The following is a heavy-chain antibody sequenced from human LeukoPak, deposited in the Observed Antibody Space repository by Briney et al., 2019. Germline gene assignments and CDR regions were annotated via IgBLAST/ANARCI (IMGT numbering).Heavy chain of an antibody. Sequence: GRSLRLSCAASGFTFSIYAMHWVRQAPGKGLEWVAVISYDGSNKYYADSVKGRFTISRDNSKNTLYLQMNSLRAEDTAVYYCARTPHPVATRHLDYWGQGTLVTVSS. CDR1: GFTFSIYA. V-gene: IGHV3-30-3*01. D-gene: IGHD5-12*01. J-gene: IGHJ4*02. CDR2: ISYDGSNK. CDR3: ARTPHPVATRHLDY.